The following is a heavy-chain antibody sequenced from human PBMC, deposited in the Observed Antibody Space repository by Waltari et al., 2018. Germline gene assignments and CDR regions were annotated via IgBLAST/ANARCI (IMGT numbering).Heavy chain of an antibody. V-gene: IGHV4-38-2*01. D-gene: IGHD6-6*01. J-gene: IGHJ4*02. Sequence: QVQLQESGPGLVKPSETLSLTCAVSGYSISSGYYWGWIRQPPGKGLEWMGSIYHSGCTYYNPSLKSRVTISVDTSKNQFSLKLSSVTAADTAVYYCAGYSSSSDFDYWGQGTLVTVSS. CDR1: GYSISSGYY. CDR2: IYHSGCT. CDR3: AGYSSSSDFDY.